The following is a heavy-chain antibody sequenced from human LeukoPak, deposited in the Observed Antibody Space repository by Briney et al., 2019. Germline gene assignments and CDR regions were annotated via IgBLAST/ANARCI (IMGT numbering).Heavy chain of an antibody. D-gene: IGHD6-19*01. CDR3: AKDLGAGVAGKGSIYYFDY. CDR2: ISWNSGSI. J-gene: IGHJ4*02. Sequence: GGSLRLSCAASGFTFDDYAMHWVRQAPGKGLEWVSGISWNSGSIVYADSVKGRFTISRDNAKNSLYLQMNSLRAEDTALYYCAKDLGAGVAGKGSIYYFDYWGQGTLVTVSS. V-gene: IGHV3-9*01. CDR1: GFTFDDYA.